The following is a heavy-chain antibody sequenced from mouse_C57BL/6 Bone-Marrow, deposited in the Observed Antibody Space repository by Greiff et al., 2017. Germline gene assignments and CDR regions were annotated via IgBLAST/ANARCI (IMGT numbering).Heavy chain of an antibody. Sequence: VQLQESGPGLVKPSQTVFLTCTVTGISITTGNYRWSWIRQFPGNKLEWIGYIYYSGTITYNPSLTSRTTITRDTPKNQFFLEMNSLTAEDTATYYCARDDGYDRGYYAMDYWGQGTSVTVSS. V-gene: IGHV3-5*01. CDR1: GISITTGNYR. J-gene: IGHJ4*01. CDR3: ARDDGYDRGYYAMDY. D-gene: IGHD2-2*01. CDR2: IYYSGTI.